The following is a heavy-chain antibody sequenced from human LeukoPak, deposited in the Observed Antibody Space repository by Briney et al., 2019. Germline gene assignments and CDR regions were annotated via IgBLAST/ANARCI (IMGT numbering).Heavy chain of an antibody. Sequence: GGSLRLSCAASGFTFRRYSMNCVRQAPGKGLEWVSSISSSSSYIYYADSVKGRFTISRDNAKNSLYLQVNSLRAEDTAVYYCARDLWGLTSIAFDIWGQGTMVTVSS. J-gene: IGHJ3*02. CDR3: ARDLWGLTSIAFDI. D-gene: IGHD3-10*01. V-gene: IGHV3-21*01. CDR2: ISSSSSYI. CDR1: GFTFRRYS.